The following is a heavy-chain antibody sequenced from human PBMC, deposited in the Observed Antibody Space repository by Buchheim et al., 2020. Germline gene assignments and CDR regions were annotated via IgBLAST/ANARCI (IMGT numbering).Heavy chain of an antibody. D-gene: IGHD2-15*01. CDR1: GFTFSSYA. J-gene: IGHJ4*02. V-gene: IGHV3-30-3*01. CDR2: ISYDGSNK. CDR3: AGGGYCSGGSCSVGSTGLDY. Sequence: QVQLVESGGGVVQPGRSLRLSCAASGFTFSSYAMHWVRQAPGKGLEWVAVISYDGSNKYYADSVKGRFTISRDNSKHTLYLQMNSLRAEDTAVYYCAGGGYCSGGSCSVGSTGLDYWGQGTL.